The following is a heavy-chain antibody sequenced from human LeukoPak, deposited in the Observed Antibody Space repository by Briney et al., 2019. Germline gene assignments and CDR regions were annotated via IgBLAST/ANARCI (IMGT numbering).Heavy chain of an antibody. CDR1: GGSFSGYY. CDR3: ARGKVAQHYYYYYMDV. Sequence: PSETLSLTCAVYGGSFSGYYWSWIRQPPGKGLEWIGEINHSGSTNYNPSLKSRVTISVDTSKNRFSLKLSSVTAADTAVYYCARGKVAQHYYYYYMDVWGKGTTVTVSS. CDR2: INHSGST. J-gene: IGHJ6*03. V-gene: IGHV4-34*01. D-gene: IGHD5-12*01.